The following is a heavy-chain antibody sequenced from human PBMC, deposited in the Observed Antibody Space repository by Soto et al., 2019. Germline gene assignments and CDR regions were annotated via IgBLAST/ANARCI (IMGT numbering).Heavy chain of an antibody. CDR1: GDSVSSGGSY. J-gene: IGHJ3*02. Sequence: SETLSLTCSVSGDSVSSGGSYWSWVRQHPGRGLEWIGFIYDSGRAYYNPSLKSRVIVSVDTSQNQFSLKLSSVTAADTVVYYCARDNPSFLGAKAFDIWGPGRMVTV. V-gene: IGHV4-31*03. CDR3: ARDNPSFLGAKAFDI. D-gene: IGHD2-21*01. CDR2: IYDSGRA.